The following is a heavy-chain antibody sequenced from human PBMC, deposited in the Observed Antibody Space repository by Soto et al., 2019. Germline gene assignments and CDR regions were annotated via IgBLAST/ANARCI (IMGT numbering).Heavy chain of an antibody. D-gene: IGHD2-8*01. CDR2: IYYSGTT. Sequence: QLQLQESGPGLVKPLETLSLICTVSGGAVYADGYYWGWIRQPPGKALEWIGNIYYSGTTYYNPSLKSRVTISIDTSKNQFSLKMSSVTAADTAVYYCARRSGVMCSTYWGQGTLVTVSS. CDR1: GGAVYADGYY. V-gene: IGHV4-39*01. CDR3: ARRSGVMCSTY. J-gene: IGHJ4*02.